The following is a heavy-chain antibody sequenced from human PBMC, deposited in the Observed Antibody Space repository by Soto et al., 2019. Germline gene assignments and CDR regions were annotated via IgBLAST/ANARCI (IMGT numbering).Heavy chain of an antibody. CDR1: GFTFSSYS. D-gene: IGHD6-13*01. Sequence: EVQLVESGGGLVKPGGSLRLSCAASGFTFSSYSMNWVRQAPGKGLEWVSSISSSSSCIYYADSVKGRFTISRDNAKNSLYLQMNSLRAEDTAVYYCARERRHSSSWYPDYWGQGTLVTVSS. CDR2: ISSSSSCI. J-gene: IGHJ4*02. CDR3: ARERRHSSSWYPDY. V-gene: IGHV3-21*01.